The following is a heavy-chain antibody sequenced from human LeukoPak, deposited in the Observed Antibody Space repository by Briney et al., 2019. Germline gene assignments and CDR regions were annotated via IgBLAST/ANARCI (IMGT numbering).Heavy chain of an antibody. CDR1: GFTVSSKH. CDR3: ARYCGGDCYRAFDI. CDR2: FHSGGDT. V-gene: IGHV3-53*04. J-gene: IGHJ3*02. D-gene: IGHD2-21*02. Sequence: GGSLRLSCAASGFTVSSKHMNWVRQALGKGLEWVAVFHSGGDTYYADSVKGRFTISRHNSENTLFLQMNSLRPEDTAVYFCARYCGGDCYRAFDIWGQGTMVTVSS.